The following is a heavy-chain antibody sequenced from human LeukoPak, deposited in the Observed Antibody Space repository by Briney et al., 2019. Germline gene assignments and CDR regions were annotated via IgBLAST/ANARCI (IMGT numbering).Heavy chain of an antibody. V-gene: IGHV1-46*01. D-gene: IGHD3-3*01. Sequence: ASVKVSCKASGYSFTSYYMHWVRQAPGQGLEWMGIINPSGGSTSYAQKFQGRVTITADKSTSTAYMELSSLRSEDTAVYYCATTREYYDFWSGEAYYYYYMDVWGKGTTVTVSS. J-gene: IGHJ6*03. CDR3: ATTREYYDFWSGEAYYYYYMDV. CDR1: GYSFTSYY. CDR2: INPSGGST.